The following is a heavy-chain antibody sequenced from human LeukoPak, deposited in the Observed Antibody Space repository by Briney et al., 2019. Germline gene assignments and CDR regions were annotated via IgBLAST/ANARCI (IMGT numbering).Heavy chain of an antibody. Sequence: ASVKVSCKASGYTFTDHHMHWVRQAPGQGLEWMGWINPDSGGADYAQKFQGRVTMTRDTSTSTAYMELTRLRSDDTAVYYSTLFNHWGQGTLVTVSS. D-gene: IGHD3-3*01. J-gene: IGHJ4*02. CDR2: INPDSGGA. CDR3: TLFNH. CDR1: GYTFTDHH. V-gene: IGHV1-2*02.